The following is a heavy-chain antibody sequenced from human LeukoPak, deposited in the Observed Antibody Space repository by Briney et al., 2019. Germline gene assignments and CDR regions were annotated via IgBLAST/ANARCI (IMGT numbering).Heavy chain of an antibody. V-gene: IGHV3-11*06. CDR3: ARDPRTVRI. D-gene: IGHD1-1*01. CDR2: ISGSGGDT. Sequence: GGSLRLSCAASGFTFSDYWMHWVRQVPGKGLEWLSYISGSGGDTNYADSVRGRFTISRDNAKNSLYLQMNSLRVEDTAVYYCARDPRTVRIWGQGTLVTVSS. CDR1: GFTFSDYW. J-gene: IGHJ4*02.